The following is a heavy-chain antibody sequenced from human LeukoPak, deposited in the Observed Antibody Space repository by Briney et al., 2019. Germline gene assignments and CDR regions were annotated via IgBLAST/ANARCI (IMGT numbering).Heavy chain of an antibody. CDR2: IYHSGST. J-gene: IGHJ4*02. CDR1: GYSISSGYY. Sequence: SETLSLTCAVSGYSISSGYYWGWIRQPPGKGLEWIGSIYHSGSTYYNPSLKSRVTISVDTSKSQFSLKLSSVTAADTAVYYCARQLAVAPFDYWGQGTLVTVSS. CDR3: ARQLAVAPFDY. V-gene: IGHV4-38-2*01. D-gene: IGHD6-19*01.